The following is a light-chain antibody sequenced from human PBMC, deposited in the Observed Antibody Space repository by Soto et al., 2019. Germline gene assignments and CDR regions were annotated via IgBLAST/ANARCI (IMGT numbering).Light chain of an antibody. J-gene: IGLJ2*01. Sequence: QSVLTQSASVSGSPGQSITISCTGTSSDVGGYNYVSWYQQHPSKAPKLMIYDVSNRPSGVSNRFSGSKSGNTASLTISGLQAEDEADYYCSSYTSSSTLVFGGGTKLTVL. CDR3: SSYTSSSTLV. CDR2: DVS. CDR1: SSDVGGYNY. V-gene: IGLV2-14*01.